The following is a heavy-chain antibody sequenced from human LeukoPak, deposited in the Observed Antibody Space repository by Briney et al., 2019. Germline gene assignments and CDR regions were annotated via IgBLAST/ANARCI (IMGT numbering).Heavy chain of an antibody. CDR3: AKATVLRYFDWLSLPNWFDP. Sequence: GGSLRLSCAASGFTFSSYGMHWVRQAPGKGLEWVAVISYDGSNKYYADSVKGRFTISRDNSKNTLYLQMNSLRAEDTAVYYCAKATVLRYFDWLSLPNWFDPWGQGTLVTVSS. V-gene: IGHV3-30*18. D-gene: IGHD3-9*01. CDR1: GFTFSSYG. J-gene: IGHJ5*02. CDR2: ISYDGSNK.